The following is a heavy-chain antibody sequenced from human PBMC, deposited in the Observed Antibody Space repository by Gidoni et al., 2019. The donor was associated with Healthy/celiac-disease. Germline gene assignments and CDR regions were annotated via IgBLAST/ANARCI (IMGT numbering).Heavy chain of an antibody. CDR2: IYYSGST. D-gene: IGHD2-15*01. V-gene: IGHV4-39*01. CDR3: ARQGIRLRLPWFDP. CDR1: GGSISSSSYY. Sequence: QLQLQESGPGLVKPSETLSLTCTVSGGSISSSSYYWGWIRQPPGKGLEWIGSIYYSGSTYYNPSLKSRVTISVDTSKNQFSLKLSSVTAADTAVYYCARQGIRLRLPWFDPWGQGTLVTVSS. J-gene: IGHJ5*02.